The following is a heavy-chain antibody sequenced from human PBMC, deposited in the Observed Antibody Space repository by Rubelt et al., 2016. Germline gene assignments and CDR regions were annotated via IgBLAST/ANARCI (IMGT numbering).Heavy chain of an antibody. D-gene: IGHD3-10*01. J-gene: IGHJ3*02. CDR1: GFTFSSYS. Sequence: EVQLVESGGGLVQPGGSLRLSCAASGFTFSSYSMNWVRQAPGKGLEWVSYISSSSSTIYYDDSVKGRFTISRDNFRNTLYLHIKSWGPEDTAMYYCARDVSYLAFDIWGLGTMVTVSS. V-gene: IGHV3-48*01. CDR2: ISSSSSTI. CDR3: ARDVSYLAFDI.